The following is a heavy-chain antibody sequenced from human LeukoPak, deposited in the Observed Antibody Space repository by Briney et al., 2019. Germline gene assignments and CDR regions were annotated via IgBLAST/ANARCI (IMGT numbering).Heavy chain of an antibody. D-gene: IGHD3-22*01. J-gene: IGHJ3*02. V-gene: IGHV1-18*01. CDR1: GYTFTSYG. CDR2: ISAYNGNT. Sequence: ASVKVSCKASGYTFTSYGFSWVRQAPGQGLEWMGWISAYNGNTNYAQMLQGRVTMTTDTSTSTAYMELRSLRSDDTAVYYCARESGYYDSSGGTAFDIWGQGTMVTVSS. CDR3: ARESGYYDSSGGTAFDI.